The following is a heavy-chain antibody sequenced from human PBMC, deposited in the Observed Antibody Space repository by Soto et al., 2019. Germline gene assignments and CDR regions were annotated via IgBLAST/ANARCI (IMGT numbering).Heavy chain of an antibody. CDR1: GFTFGRHG. D-gene: IGHD4-17*01. J-gene: IGHJ4*02. CDR2: IGSDGSRD. V-gene: IGHV3-33*01. Sequence: QVQLVASGGGVVQPGGSLRLSCAASGFTFGRHGMHLVRQAPGKGLEGVAVIGSDGSRDSYADSVKGRFTISRDNGQNTLYLQMNSLRAEDTSVYYCARDDDYGDNGLDYWGQGTLVTVSS. CDR3: ARDDDYGDNGLDY.